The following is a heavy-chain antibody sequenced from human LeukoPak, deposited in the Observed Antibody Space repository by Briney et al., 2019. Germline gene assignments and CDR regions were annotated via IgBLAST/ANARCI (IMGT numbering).Heavy chain of an antibody. CDR2: IYYSGST. CDR1: GGSISSYY. CDR3: ARDDYGDYVRAFDI. V-gene: IGHV4-59*01. D-gene: IGHD4-17*01. J-gene: IGHJ3*02. Sequence: SETLSLTCTVSGGSISSYYWSWIRQPPGKGLEWIGYIYYSGSTNYNPSLKSRVTISVDTSKNQFSLKLSSVTAADTAVYYCARDDYGDYVRAFDIGGQGTMVTVSS.